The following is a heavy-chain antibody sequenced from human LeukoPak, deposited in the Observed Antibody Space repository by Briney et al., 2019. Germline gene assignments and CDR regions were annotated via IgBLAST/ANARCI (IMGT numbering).Heavy chain of an antibody. CDR2: ISYDGSRK. CDR1: GFTLRSHA. CDR3: ARDRDGDYLDY. D-gene: IGHD4-17*01. V-gene: IGHV3-30*04. J-gene: IGHJ4*02. Sequence: GRSLRLSCAASGFTLRSHAMHWVRQAPGKGLDWVAVISYDGSRKYYADSVKGRFTISRDNSKNTLYLQMNSLTIEDTAVYYWARDRDGDYLDYWGQGTLVTVSS.